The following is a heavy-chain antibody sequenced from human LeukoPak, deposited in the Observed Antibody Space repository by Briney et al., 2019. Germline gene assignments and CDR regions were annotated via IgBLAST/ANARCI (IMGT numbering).Heavy chain of an antibody. J-gene: IGHJ4*02. CDR1: GDSISSYD. CDR3: ARGGSSGYYYG. V-gene: IGHV4-4*07. D-gene: IGHD3-22*01. CDR2: LYTSGST. Sequence: PSETLSLTCTVSGDSISSYDWSWIRQPAGKGLEWIGRLYTSGSTNYNPSLKSRVTMSVDTPKNQFSLKLTSMTAADTAVYYCARGGSSGYYYGWGQGTLVTVSS.